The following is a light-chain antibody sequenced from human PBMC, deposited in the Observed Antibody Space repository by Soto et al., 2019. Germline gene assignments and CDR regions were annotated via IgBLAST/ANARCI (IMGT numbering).Light chain of an antibody. Sequence: DTQMTQSPSTLSASVGDRVTITCRASHSISTWLAWYQQKPGKAPKLLVYDASTMVGGVPSRFSGRVSGTELTLTISSLQPDDFSTYYCQQYNSYFGQGTKLEI. CDR1: HSISTW. V-gene: IGKV1-5*01. CDR2: DAS. CDR3: QQYNSY. J-gene: IGKJ2*01.